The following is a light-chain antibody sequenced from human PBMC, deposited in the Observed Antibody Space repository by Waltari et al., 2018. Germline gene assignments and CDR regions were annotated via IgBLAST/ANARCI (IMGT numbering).Light chain of an antibody. CDR3: QVWDSSSDHVV. Sequence: SYVLTQPPSVSVAPGPTARITCGGNNIGRKSVPLYQEKPGQAPVLVVYDDCDRPSGIPERFSGSNSGNTATLTISRVEAGDEADYYCQVWDSSSDHVVFGGGTKLTVL. CDR1: NIGRKS. CDR2: DDC. V-gene: IGLV3-21*02. J-gene: IGLJ2*01.